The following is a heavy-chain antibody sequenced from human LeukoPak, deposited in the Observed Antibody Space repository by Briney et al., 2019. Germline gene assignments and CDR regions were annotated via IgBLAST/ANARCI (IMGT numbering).Heavy chain of an antibody. V-gene: IGHV3-11*04. J-gene: IGHJ4*02. CDR2: ISSSGSTI. Sequence: LSLTCSVSGGSISRFYWSWIRQAPGKGLEWVSYISSSGSTIYYADSVKGRFTISRDNAKNSLYLQMNSLRAEDTAVYYCARDPGPIQLWLVSFDYWGQGTLVTVSS. CDR1: GGSISRFY. CDR3: ARDPGPIQLWLVSFDY. D-gene: IGHD5-18*01.